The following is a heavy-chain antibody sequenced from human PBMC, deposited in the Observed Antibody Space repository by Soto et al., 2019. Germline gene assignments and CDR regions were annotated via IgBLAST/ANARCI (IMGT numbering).Heavy chain of an antibody. D-gene: IGHD1-1*01. CDR1: GGSFSCYQ. V-gene: IGHV4-34*01. CDR2: INHSGTT. CDR3: ARGWRFDP. Sequence: SESLSLTCGVYGGSFSCYQWNWIRQSPGQGLEWIGEINHSGTTKYNPSLESRINLSVDTSKKQFSLKMFSVSAADTAIYYCARGWRFDPWGQGTQVTVSS. J-gene: IGHJ5*02.